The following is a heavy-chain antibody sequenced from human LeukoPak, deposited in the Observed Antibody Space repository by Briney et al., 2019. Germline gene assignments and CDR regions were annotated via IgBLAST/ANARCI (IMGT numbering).Heavy chain of an antibody. CDR2: IYPHDSDT. J-gene: IGHJ4*02. CDR1: GYNFARSW. Sequence: HGESLKISCQAFGYNFARSWIGWVRQMPEKGLEWMGDIYPHDSDTRYSPSFQGQVTLSVDTSLNTAYLQWDTLEASDTAMYYCAVLYYYGSGSYSPLRYWGQGTLVTVSS. V-gene: IGHV5-51*01. CDR3: AVLYYYGSGSYSPLRY. D-gene: IGHD3-10*01.